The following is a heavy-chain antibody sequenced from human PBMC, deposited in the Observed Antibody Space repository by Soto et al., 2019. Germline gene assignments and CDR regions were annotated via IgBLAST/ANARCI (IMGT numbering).Heavy chain of an antibody. CDR2: IYYSGST. CDR1: GGSISSSSYY. D-gene: IGHD3-9*01. Sequence: SETLSLTCTVSGGSISSSSYYWGWIRQPPGKGLEWIGSIYYSGSTYYNPSLKSRVTISVDTSKNQFSLKLSSVTAADTAVYYCAKGGLPGPDILTGYYYYYYYMDVWGKGTTVTVSS. CDR3: AKGGLPGPDILTGYYYYYYYMDV. V-gene: IGHV4-39*01. J-gene: IGHJ6*03.